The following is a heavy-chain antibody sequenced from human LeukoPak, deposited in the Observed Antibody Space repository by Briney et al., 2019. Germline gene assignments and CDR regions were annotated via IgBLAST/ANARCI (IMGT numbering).Heavy chain of an antibody. J-gene: IGHJ4*02. CDR2: IWYDGSNK. CDR3: ARDRPTGSYYSIDY. Sequence: PGGSLRLSCAASGFTFNEFGVHWVRQAPGQGVEWVALIWYDGSNKYYADSVKGGFTISRDNAKNTVYLKMNRLRGEDTAIYYCARDRPTGSYYSIDYWGQGTLATVSS. V-gene: IGHV3-33*01. D-gene: IGHD1-26*01. CDR1: GFTFNEFG.